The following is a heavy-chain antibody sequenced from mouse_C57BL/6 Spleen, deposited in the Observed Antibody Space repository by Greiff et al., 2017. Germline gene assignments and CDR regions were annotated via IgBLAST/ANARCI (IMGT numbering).Heavy chain of an antibody. J-gene: IGHJ4*01. CDR3: TSIYYGNFYAMDY. V-gene: IGHV1-15*01. CDR1: GYTFTDYE. Sequence: QVQLKESGAELVRPGASVTLSCKASGYTFTDYEMHWVKQTPVHGLEWIGAIDPETGGTAYNQKFKGKAILTADKSSSTAYMELRSLTSEDSAVYYCTSIYYGNFYAMDYWGQGTSVTVSS. D-gene: IGHD2-1*01. CDR2: IDPETGGT.